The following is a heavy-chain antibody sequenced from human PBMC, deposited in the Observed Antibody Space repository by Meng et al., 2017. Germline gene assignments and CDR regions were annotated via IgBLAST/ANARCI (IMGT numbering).Heavy chain of an antibody. J-gene: IGHJ4*02. Sequence: QVHLAESRPGLVKPSQTLSLTCTVSGGSISSGSYYWSWIRQPAGKGLEWIGRIYTSGSTNYNPSLKSRVTISVDTSKNQFSLKLSSVTAADSAVYYCARSGGYYYGEEYYFNYWGQGTLVTVSS. D-gene: IGHD3-22*01. V-gene: IGHV4-61*02. CDR2: IYTSGST. CDR3: ARSGGYYYGEEYYFNY. CDR1: GGSISSGSYY.